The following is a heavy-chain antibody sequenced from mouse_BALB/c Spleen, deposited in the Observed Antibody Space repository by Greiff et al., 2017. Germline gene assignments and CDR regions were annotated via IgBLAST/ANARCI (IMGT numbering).Heavy chain of an antibody. V-gene: IGHV14-3*02. CDR3: ARGFSITTVVATDY. CDR1: GFNIKDTY. J-gene: IGHJ4*01. CDR2: IDPANGNT. Sequence: VQLQQSGAELVKPGASVKLSCTASGFNIKDTYMHWVKQRPEQGLEWIGRIDPANGNTKYDPKFQGKATITADTSSNTAYLQLSSLTSEDTAVYYCARGFSITTVVATDYWGQGTSVTVSS. D-gene: IGHD1-1*01.